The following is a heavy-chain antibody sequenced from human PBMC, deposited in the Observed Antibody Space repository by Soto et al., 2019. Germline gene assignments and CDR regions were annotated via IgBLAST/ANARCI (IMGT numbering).Heavy chain of an antibody. V-gene: IGHV3-11*01. J-gene: IGHJ4*02. CDR3: ARDGSVREQWLVRGAALDY. CDR2: IGSSGSTI. D-gene: IGHD6-19*01. Sequence: QVQLVESGGGLVKPGGSLRLSCAASGFTFSDYYMSWIRQAPGKGREWVSYIGSSGSTIYYADSVKGRFTISRDNAKNSLYLQLNSLRAEATAVYYCARDGSVREQWLVRGAALDYWGQGTLVTVSS. CDR1: GFTFSDYY.